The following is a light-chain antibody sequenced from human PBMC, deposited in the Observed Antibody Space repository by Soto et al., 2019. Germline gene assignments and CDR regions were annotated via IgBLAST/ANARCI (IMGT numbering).Light chain of an antibody. Sequence: DIQMTQSPSSLSASVGDRVTITCRASQSINTYLHWYQQRPGKAPRLLIYGAANLQRGVPSRFSGSGSGTDFTLTISSLQPEDFATYYCQQSYGSPRYTFGQGTKLEIK. V-gene: IGKV1-39*01. J-gene: IGKJ2*01. CDR1: QSINTY. CDR2: GAA. CDR3: QQSYGSPRYT.